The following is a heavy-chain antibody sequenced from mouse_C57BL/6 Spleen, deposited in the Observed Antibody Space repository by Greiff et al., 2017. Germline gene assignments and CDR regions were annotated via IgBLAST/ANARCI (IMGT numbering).Heavy chain of an antibody. CDR2: IYIGNGYT. D-gene: IGHD1-1*01. J-gene: IGHJ4*01. V-gene: IGHV1-58*01. CDR1: GYTFTSYG. CDR3: AKDYGRSYYYAMDY. Sequence: VHVKQSGAELVRPGSSVKMSCKTSGYTFTSYGIHWVKQRPGQGLVWIGFIYIGNGYTEYNEKFKGKATLTSETSSSTAYMQLSSLSSEDSEIYFCAKDYGRSYYYAMDYWGQGTSVTVSS.